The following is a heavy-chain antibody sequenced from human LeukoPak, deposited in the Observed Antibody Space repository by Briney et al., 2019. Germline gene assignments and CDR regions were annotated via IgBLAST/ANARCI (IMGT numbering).Heavy chain of an antibody. V-gene: IGHV4-59*01. J-gene: IGHJ4*02. CDR2: IYYSGST. CDR1: GGSISSYY. D-gene: IGHD6-13*01. Sequence: PSETLSLTCTVSGGSISSYYWSWIRQPPGKGLEWIGYIYYSGSTNYNPSLKSRVTISVDTSKNQFSLKLSSVTAADTAVYYCARGVSSSWYLASDYWGQGTLVTVSS. CDR3: ARGVSSSWYLASDY.